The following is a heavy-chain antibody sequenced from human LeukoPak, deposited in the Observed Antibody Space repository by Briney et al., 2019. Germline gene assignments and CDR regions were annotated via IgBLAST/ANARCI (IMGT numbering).Heavy chain of an antibody. CDR3: AREGDHYYDSSGYYSWAFDI. J-gene: IGHJ3*02. Sequence: GGSLRLSCAASGFTVSSNYMSWVRQAPGKGLEWVSVIYSGGSTYYADSVKGRFTISRDNSKNTLYLQMNSLRAEDTAVYYCAREGDHYYDSSGYYSWAFDIWGQGTMVTVSS. V-gene: IGHV3-53*01. D-gene: IGHD3-22*01. CDR1: GFTVSSNY. CDR2: IYSGGST.